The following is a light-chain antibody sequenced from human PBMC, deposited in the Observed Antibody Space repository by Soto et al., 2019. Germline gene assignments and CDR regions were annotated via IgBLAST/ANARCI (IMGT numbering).Light chain of an antibody. Sequence: QSVLTQPPSASGTPWQRVAISCSVASTNIGSNTVSWYHQLPGSAPKLLIYNNDQRPSGVPDRFSGSKSGTSASLAISGLQSEDEADYYCAAWDDSMNEGVFGSGTKVTVL. CDR1: STNIGSNT. J-gene: IGLJ1*01. CDR3: AAWDDSMNEGV. CDR2: NND. V-gene: IGLV1-44*01.